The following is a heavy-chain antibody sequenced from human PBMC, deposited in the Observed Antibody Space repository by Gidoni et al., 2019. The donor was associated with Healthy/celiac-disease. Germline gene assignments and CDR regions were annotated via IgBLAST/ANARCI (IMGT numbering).Heavy chain of an antibody. CDR3: ASTADYDSSGFDAFDI. CDR1: GYTFTSYA. Sequence: QVQLVQSGAEVKKPGASVKVSCKASGYTFTSYAMHWVRQAPGQRLEWMGWINAGNGNTKYSQKFQGRVTITRDTSASTAYMELSSLRSEDTAVYYCASTADYDSSGFDAFDIWGQGTMVTVSS. J-gene: IGHJ3*02. CDR2: INAGNGNT. D-gene: IGHD3-22*01. V-gene: IGHV1-3*01.